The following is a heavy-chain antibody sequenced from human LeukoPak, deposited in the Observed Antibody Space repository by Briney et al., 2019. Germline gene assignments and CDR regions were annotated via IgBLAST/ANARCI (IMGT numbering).Heavy chain of an antibody. V-gene: IGHV7-4-1*02. D-gene: IGHD6-13*01. Sequence: ASVKVSCKASGYTFTSYAMNWVRQAPGQGLEWMGWINTNTGNPTYAQGFTGRFVFSLDTSVSTAYLQISSLKAEDTAVYYCASKSSSWYIGAFDIWGQGTMVTVSS. CDR1: GYTFTSYA. CDR2: INTNTGNP. CDR3: ASKSSSWYIGAFDI. J-gene: IGHJ3*02.